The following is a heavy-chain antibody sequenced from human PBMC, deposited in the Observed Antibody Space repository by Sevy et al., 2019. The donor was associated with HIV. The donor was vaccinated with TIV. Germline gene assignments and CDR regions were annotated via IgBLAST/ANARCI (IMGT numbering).Heavy chain of an antibody. CDR3: AKDQSLRYFDWPLTTYYYYYYGMDV. CDR2: IRFKANAYAT. Sequence: GGSLRLSCAASGFTFSGSAIHWVRQASGKGLEWVSRIRFKANAYATSYAASVKGRFTISRDDSKNTAYLQMNSLKTEDTAVYYCAKDQSLRYFDWPLTTYYYYYYGMDVWGQGTTVTVSS. D-gene: IGHD3-9*01. J-gene: IGHJ6*02. V-gene: IGHV3-73*01. CDR1: GFTFSGSA.